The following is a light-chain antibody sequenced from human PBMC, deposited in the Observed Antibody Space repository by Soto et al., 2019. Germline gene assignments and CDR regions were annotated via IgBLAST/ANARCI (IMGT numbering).Light chain of an antibody. CDR2: EVS. CDR3: SSYTSSTPLGYV. Sequence: QSVLTQPASVSWSPGQSITISCTGTSSDVGGYNFVSWYQQHPGKAPKLMIYEVSNRPSGVSNRFSGSKSGNTASLTISGLQAEDEADYYCSSYTSSTPLGYVFGTGTKVTVL. J-gene: IGLJ1*01. CDR1: SSDVGGYNF. V-gene: IGLV2-14*01.